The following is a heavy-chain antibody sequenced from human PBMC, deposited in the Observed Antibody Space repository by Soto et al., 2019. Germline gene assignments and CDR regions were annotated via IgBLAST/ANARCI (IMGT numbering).Heavy chain of an antibody. CDR1: GFTFSSYA. CDR3: AKGFKRSVVAAKDY. CDR2: ISGSGGST. J-gene: IGHJ4*02. V-gene: IGHV3-23*01. Sequence: EVQLLESGGGLVQPGGSLRLSCAASGFTFSSYAMSWVRQAPGKGLEWVSAISGSGGSTYYADSVKGRFTISRDNSKNTLYLQLNSLRAEDTAVYYCAKGFKRSVVAAKDYWGQGTLVTVSS. D-gene: IGHD2-15*01.